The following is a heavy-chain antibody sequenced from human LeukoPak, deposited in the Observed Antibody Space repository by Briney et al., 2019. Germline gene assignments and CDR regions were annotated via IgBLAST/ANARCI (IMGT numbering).Heavy chain of an antibody. J-gene: IGHJ6*04. Sequence: GESLKISCKGSGYSFTSYWIGWVRQMPGKGLEWMGIIYPGDSDTRYSPSFQGQVTISADKSISTAYLQWSSLKASDTAMYYCARQKGITIFGVAGMDVWGKGTTVTVSS. CDR3: ARQKGITIFGVAGMDV. D-gene: IGHD3-3*01. V-gene: IGHV5-51*01. CDR2: IYPGDSDT. CDR1: GYSFTSYW.